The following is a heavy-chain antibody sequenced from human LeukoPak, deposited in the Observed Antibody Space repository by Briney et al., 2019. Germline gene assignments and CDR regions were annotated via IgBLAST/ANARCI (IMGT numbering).Heavy chain of an antibody. J-gene: IGHJ1*01. Sequence: GGSLRLSCAAPGFTVSSNYMSWVRQAPGKGLEWVSVIYSGGSTYYADSVKGRFTISRDNSKNTLYLQMNSLRAEDTAVYYCAGGPYYYDSSGSGPVNQHWGQGTLVTVSS. CDR2: IYSGGST. V-gene: IGHV3-53*01. CDR3: AGGPYYYDSSGSGPVNQH. CDR1: GFTVSSNY. D-gene: IGHD3-22*01.